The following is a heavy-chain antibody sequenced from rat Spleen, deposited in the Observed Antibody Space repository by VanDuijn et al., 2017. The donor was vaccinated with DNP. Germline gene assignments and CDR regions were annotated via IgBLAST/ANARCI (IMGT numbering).Heavy chain of an antibody. CDR2: ITSSGGST. J-gene: IGHJ1*01. CDR3: ARDQGF. CDR1: GFTFNDYW. V-gene: IGHV5-31*01. Sequence: EVQLVESGGDLVQPGRSLKLSCVASGFTFNDYWMTWIRQVPGKGLEWVASITSSGGSTFYPDSVQGRFTISRDNAKNTLYLQMNSLTSEDTATYYCARDQGFWGPGTVVTVSS.